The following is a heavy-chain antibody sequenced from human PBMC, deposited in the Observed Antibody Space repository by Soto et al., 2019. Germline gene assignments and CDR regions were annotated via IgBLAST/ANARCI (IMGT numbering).Heavy chain of an antibody. J-gene: IGHJ6*02. CDR1: GFTFGDYA. Sequence: GGYLRHSCTASGFTFGDYAMSWFRQAPGKGPEWVGFIRSKAYGGTTEYAASVKGRFTISRDDSKSIAYLQMNSLKTEDTAVYYCTRDVDQLFLSPHDVMAVRGQGTTVTAS. V-gene: IGHV3-49*03. D-gene: IGHD6-6*01. CDR2: IRSKAYGGTT. CDR3: TRDVDQLFLSPHDVMAV.